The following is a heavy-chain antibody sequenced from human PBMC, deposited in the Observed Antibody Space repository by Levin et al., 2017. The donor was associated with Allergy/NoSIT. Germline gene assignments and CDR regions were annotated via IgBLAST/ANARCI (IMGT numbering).Heavy chain of an antibody. CDR1: GFTFNSYV. J-gene: IGHJ4*02. V-gene: IGHV3-23*01. CDR2: SSGSYGST. D-gene: IGHD3-10*02. CDR3: SSYPAGTYVSSDY. Sequence: GGSLRLSCTASGFTFNSYVITWVRQAPGKGLEWVAASSGSYGSTFYASSVRGRFTLSRDNSKNTVYLQLSTLRAEDTALYYCSSYPAGTYVSSDYWGQGTPVTVSS.